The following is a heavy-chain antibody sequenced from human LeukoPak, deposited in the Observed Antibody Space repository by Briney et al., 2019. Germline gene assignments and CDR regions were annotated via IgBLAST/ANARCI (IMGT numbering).Heavy chain of an antibody. CDR2: INPNSGGT. CDR3: ARVSRELQLERPDYFDY. D-gene: IGHD1-1*01. Sequence: GASVKVSCKASGYTFTGYYMHWVRQAPGQGLEWMGWINPNSGGTNYAQKFQGRVTMTRDTSISTAYMELGRLRSDDTAVYYCARVSRELQLERPDYFDYWGQGTLVTVSS. V-gene: IGHV1-2*02. CDR1: GYTFTGYY. J-gene: IGHJ4*02.